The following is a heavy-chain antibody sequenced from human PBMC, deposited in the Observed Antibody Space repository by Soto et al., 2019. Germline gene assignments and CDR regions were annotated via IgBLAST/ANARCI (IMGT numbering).Heavy chain of an antibody. Sequence: PSETLCLTCAVYGGSFSVYYWTWIRQPPGTGLEWIGEINHSGSTNYNPSLKSRVTISVDTSKNQFSLKLTSVTAADTAVYYCARDKITGLFDYWGQGTLVTVSS. D-gene: IGHD2-8*02. CDR3: ARDKITGLFDY. J-gene: IGHJ4*02. CDR1: GGSFSVYY. CDR2: INHSGST. V-gene: IGHV4-34*01.